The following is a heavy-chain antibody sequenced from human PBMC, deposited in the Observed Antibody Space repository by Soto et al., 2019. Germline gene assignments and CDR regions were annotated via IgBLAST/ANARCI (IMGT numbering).Heavy chain of an antibody. Sequence: SETQSLTCAVYGGPFSGYYWSWIRQPPGKGLEWIGEVNHSGSTNYNASLLSRVTISVGTSENQFCLTLSTVTAADTAGYYCARGGSSRYFDYWGQGSMLTVSS. CDR1: GGPFSGYY. V-gene: IGHV4-34*01. D-gene: IGHD6-6*01. J-gene: IGHJ4*02. CDR2: VNHSGST. CDR3: ARGGSSRYFDY.